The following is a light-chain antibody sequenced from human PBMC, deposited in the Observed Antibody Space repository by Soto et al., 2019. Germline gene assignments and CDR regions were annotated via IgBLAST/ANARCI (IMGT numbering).Light chain of an antibody. CDR1: QSVSTY. J-gene: IGKJ3*01. CDR3: QQSYRTPHA. CDR2: AAS. Sequence: DIQMTQSPSSPSASVGDRVTIACRASQSVSTYVNWYQQKPGKAPQLLIYAASSLQTGVPSRFSGSGSGTDFTLTISSLQPEDSATFYCQQSYRTPHAFGPGTKVHI. V-gene: IGKV1-39*01.